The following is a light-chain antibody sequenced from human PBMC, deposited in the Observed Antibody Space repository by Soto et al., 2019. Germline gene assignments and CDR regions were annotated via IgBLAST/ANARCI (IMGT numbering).Light chain of an antibody. Sequence: DIQMTQSPSSLSASIGDRVTITCRASETIDIYLNWYQQKPGKAPKLLIYRASSLQTGFPSRFSGSGSGTDFTLTITSVHPEDFATYYCQQSLSTPVTFGQGTKLEIK. CDR3: QQSLSTPVT. CDR1: ETIDIY. V-gene: IGKV1-39*01. CDR2: RAS. J-gene: IGKJ2*01.